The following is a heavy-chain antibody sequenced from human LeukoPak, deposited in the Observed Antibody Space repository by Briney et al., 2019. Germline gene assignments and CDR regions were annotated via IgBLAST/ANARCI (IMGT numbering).Heavy chain of an antibody. CDR3: AKSSGYLDY. CDR2: IYYGGSP. CDR1: GGSISTTTNS. Sequence: SETLSLTCNVSGGSISTTTNSWGWAWIRQRPTKGLEWIGSIYYGGSPYYTSSLKSRVTISVDTSKNQFSLKLSSVTAADTAVYYCAKSSGYLDYWGQGALVTVSS. J-gene: IGHJ4*02. V-gene: IGHV4-39*07. D-gene: IGHD3-10*01.